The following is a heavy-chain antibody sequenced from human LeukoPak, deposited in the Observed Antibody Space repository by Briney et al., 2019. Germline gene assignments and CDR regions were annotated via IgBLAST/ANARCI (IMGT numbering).Heavy chain of an antibody. J-gene: IGHJ4*02. V-gene: IGHV3-15*01. D-gene: IGHD3-22*01. CDR3: TTVGLSGYYDSRGYYYFDY. CDR2: IKRRSDGGTT. Sequence: GGSLRLSCAASGFTFSNAWMSWVRQAPGKGLEGIGRIKRRSDGGTTDYAAPVKGRFTISRDDSKNTLYLQNNSLKTEDTAVYYCTTVGLSGYYDSRGYYYFDYWGQGTLVTVSS. CDR1: GFTFSNAW.